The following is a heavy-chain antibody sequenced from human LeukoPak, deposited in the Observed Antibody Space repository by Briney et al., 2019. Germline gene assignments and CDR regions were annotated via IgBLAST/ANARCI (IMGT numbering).Heavy chain of an antibody. D-gene: IGHD4-17*01. V-gene: IGHV1-46*01. CDR3: ARVRTTRDWFDP. Sequence: PVASVKVSCKASGYTFTSYYMHWVRQAPGQGLEWMGIINPSGGSTSYAQKFQGRVTMTRDMSTSTVYMELSSLRSEDTAVYYCARVRTTRDWFDPWGQGTLVTVSS. CDR1: GYTFTSYY. J-gene: IGHJ5*02. CDR2: INPSGGST.